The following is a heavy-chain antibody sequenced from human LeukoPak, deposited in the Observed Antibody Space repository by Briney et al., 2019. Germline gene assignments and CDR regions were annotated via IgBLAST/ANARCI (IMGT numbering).Heavy chain of an antibody. CDR2: IYYSGST. V-gene: IGHV4-39*07. D-gene: IGHD6-19*01. Sequence: SETLSLTCTVSGGSISSSSYYWGWIRQPPGKGLEWIGYIYYSGSTYYNPSLKSRVTISVDTSKNQFSLKLSSVTAADTAVYYCARGPKYSSGWSKLYYFDYWGQGTLVTVSS. CDR3: ARGPKYSSGWSKLYYFDY. J-gene: IGHJ4*02. CDR1: GGSISSSSYY.